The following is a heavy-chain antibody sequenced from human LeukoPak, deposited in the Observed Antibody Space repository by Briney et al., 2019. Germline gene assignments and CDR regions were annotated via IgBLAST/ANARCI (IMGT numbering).Heavy chain of an antibody. CDR1: GFTFSGSP. D-gene: IGHD3-22*01. CDR3: TTGYYYDSSGYRY. V-gene: IGHV3-15*01. J-gene: IGHJ4*02. Sequence: SGGSLRLSCAASGFTFSGSPMHWVRQAPGKGLEWVGRIKSKTDGGTTDYAAPVKGRFTISRDDSKNTLYLQMNSLKTKDTAVYYCTTGYYYDSSGYRYWGQGTLVTVSS. CDR2: IKSKTDGGTT.